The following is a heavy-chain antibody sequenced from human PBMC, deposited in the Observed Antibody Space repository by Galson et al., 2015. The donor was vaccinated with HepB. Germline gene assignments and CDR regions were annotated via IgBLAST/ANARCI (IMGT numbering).Heavy chain of an antibody. V-gene: IGHV3-23*01. CDR1: GITFSTYV. J-gene: IGHJ4*02. CDR2: IVGSGEST. Sequence: SLRLSCAAPGITFSTYVMSWVRQAPGKGLEWVSSIVGSGESTFYADSVQGRFTISRDNSRNTLYLQMNRLRADDTAIYYCAKTSYCDGGPCFSGYFDSWGQGTLVAVSS. CDR3: AKTSYCDGGPCFSGYFDS. D-gene: IGHD2-21*01.